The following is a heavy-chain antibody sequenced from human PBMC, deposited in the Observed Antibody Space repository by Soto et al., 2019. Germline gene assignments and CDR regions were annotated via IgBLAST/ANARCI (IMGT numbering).Heavy chain of an antibody. CDR3: ARAGLKPGGRGYCSSTSCHPGMDV. V-gene: IGHV1-3*01. J-gene: IGHJ6*02. D-gene: IGHD2-2*01. CDR1: GYTFTSYA. Sequence: QVQLVQSGAEVKKPGASVKVSCKASGYTFTSYAMHWVRQAPGQRLEWMGWINAGNGNTKYSQKFQGRVTITRDTTASTAYMELSSLRSEATAVYYSARAGLKPGGRGYCSSTSCHPGMDVWGQGTTDTFSS. CDR2: INAGNGNT.